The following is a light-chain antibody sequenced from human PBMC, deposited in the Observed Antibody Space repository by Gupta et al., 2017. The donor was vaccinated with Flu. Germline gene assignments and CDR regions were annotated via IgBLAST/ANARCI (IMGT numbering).Light chain of an antibody. CDR1: MSDIGGFDY. CDR2: EVT. J-gene: IGLJ3*02. CDR3: SSYRRGTTLGV. Sequence: QSALTQPASLSGSLGQEIALPCIVTMSDIGGFDYVSWYQQYPGKVPKLLIYEVTKRPSGVSRRFSGSKSGTTASLTISGLQEEEEASYYCSSYRRGTTLGVFGTGTRLTV. V-gene: IGLV2-14*03.